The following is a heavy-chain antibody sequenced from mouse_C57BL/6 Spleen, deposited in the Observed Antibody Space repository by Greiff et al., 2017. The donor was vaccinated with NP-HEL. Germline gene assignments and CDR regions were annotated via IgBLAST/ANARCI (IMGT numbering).Heavy chain of an antibody. J-gene: IGHJ1*03. D-gene: IGHD2-4*01. CDR1: GYTFTSYW. CDR2: IDPSDSYT. CDR3: ARPGDYDDWYFDV. V-gene: IGHV1-69*01. Sequence: QVQLQQPGAELVMPGASVKLSCKASGYTFTSYWMHWVKQRPGQGLEWIGEIDPSDSYTNYNQKFKGKSTLTVDKSSSTAYMQLSSLTSEYSAVYYCARPGDYDDWYFDVWGTGTTVTVSS.